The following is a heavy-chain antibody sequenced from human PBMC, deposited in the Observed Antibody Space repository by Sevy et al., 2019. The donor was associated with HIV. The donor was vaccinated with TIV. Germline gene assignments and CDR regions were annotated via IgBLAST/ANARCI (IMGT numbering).Heavy chain of an antibody. V-gene: IGHV4-39*01. Sequence: SETLSLTCTVSGASIRDSSYYWAWIRQSPGKGLEWIGNIYSYGETYYNSSLKSRVTISVDTSKNQFSLSLTSVTAADTAICFCARSMEQQLDAFDIWGQGTMVTVSS. CDR2: IYSYGET. J-gene: IGHJ3*02. CDR3: ARSMEQQLDAFDI. CDR1: GASIRDSSYY. D-gene: IGHD6-13*01.